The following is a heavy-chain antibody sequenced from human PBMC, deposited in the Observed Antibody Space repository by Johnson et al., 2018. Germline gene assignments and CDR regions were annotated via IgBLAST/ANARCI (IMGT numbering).Heavy chain of an antibody. CDR2: IWYDGRQK. J-gene: IGHJ6*02. V-gene: IGHV3-33*01. D-gene: IGHD4-17*01. CDR1: GFVFSGFA. CDR3: AREGNGDHGMDV. Sequence: QEQLGEAGGGVVEHRRTLGLSCAASGFVFSGFAMHWVRQPPGKGLEWVAIIWYDGRQKYYADFVKGRLIISRDNSKNIVYLEMSSLRVDDTAVYFCAREGNGDHGMDVWGQGTTVSVSS.